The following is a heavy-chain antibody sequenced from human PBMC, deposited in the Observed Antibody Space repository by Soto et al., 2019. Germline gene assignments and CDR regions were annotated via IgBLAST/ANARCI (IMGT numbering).Heavy chain of an antibody. D-gene: IGHD6-19*01. J-gene: IGHJ4*02. CDR1: GYTFTNYW. CDR2: IYPGDSGT. V-gene: IGHV5-51*01. CDR3: ANSGWTGGMDF. Sequence: SLKISCKASGYTFTNYWIGWVRQVPGKGLEWMGNIYPGDSGTKYSPSFQGQVTISADRSNSIAYLQWSSLKASDTAMYYCANSGWTGGMDFWGQGTLVTVSS.